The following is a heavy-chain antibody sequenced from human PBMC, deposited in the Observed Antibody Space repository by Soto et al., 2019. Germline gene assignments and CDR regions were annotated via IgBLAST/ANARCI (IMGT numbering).Heavy chain of an antibody. J-gene: IGHJ4*02. CDR1: GFTFSSYA. Sequence: VGSLRLSCAASGFTFSSYAMSWVRQAPGKGLEWVSAISGSGGSTYYADSVKGRFTISRDNTRNSLYLQMNSLRDEDTALYYCVRYCSTTLCNGVATRTFDYWGQGTLVTVSS. D-gene: IGHD2-2*01. V-gene: IGHV3-23*01. CDR3: VRYCSTTLCNGVATRTFDY. CDR2: ISGSGGST.